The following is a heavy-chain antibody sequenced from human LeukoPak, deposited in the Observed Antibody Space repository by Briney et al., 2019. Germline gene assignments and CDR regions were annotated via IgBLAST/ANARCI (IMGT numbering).Heavy chain of an antibody. CDR3: ARASTVTPVPDHYYYYYGMDV. D-gene: IGHD4-17*01. CDR2: MNPNSGNT. J-gene: IGHJ6*02. CDR1: GYTFTNYG. Sequence: ASVKVSCKASGYTFTNYGITWVRQATGQGLEWMGWMNPNSGNTGYAQKFQGRVTMTRNTSISTAYMELSSLRSEDTAVYYCARASTVTPVPDHYYYYYGMDVWGQGTTVTVSS. V-gene: IGHV1-8*02.